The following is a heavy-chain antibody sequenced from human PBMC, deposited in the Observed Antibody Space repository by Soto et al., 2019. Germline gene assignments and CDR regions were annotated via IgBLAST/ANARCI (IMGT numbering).Heavy chain of an antibody. D-gene: IGHD1-26*01. J-gene: IGHJ4*02. CDR2: IFWDDDK. V-gene: IGHV2-5*02. CDR3: AHRPTTTWHLDS. CDR1: GFSLSSTGVG. Sequence: QITLKESGPAVVKPTQTLTLTCTFSGFSLSSTGVGVAWIRQPPGGALEWLGIIFWDDDKHYSPSLASRLTITKDTSKNQVVFTMTDVDPVDTATYYCAHRPTTTWHLDSWGQGTLVTVSS.